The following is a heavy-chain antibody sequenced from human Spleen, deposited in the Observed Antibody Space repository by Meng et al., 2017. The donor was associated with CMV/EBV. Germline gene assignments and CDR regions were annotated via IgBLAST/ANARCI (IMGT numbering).Heavy chain of an antibody. D-gene: IGHD1-26*01. CDR3: ARGGSGSLERFDY. J-gene: IGHJ4*02. V-gene: IGHV3-53*01. CDR1: GFTVSSTH. CDR2: VFSGGST. Sequence: GGSLRLSCAASGFTVSSTHMSRVRQAPGKGLGWVSVVFSGGSTRYAGSVKGRFTISRDNSKNTLYLQMNSLRAEDTAVYYCARGGSGSLERFDYWGQGTLVTVSS.